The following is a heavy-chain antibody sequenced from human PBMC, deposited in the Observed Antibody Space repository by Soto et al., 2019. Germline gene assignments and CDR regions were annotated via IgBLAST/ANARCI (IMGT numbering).Heavy chain of an antibody. CDR3: ARAPFGAAATNWFDP. D-gene: IGHD2-2*01. CDR2: INHSGST. J-gene: IGHJ5*02. V-gene: IGHV4-34*01. Sequence: SETLSLTCAVYGGSFSGYYWSWIRQPPGKGLEWIGEINHSGSTNYNPSLKSRVTISVDTSKNQFSLKLSSVTAADTAVYYCARAPFGAAATNWFDPWGQGTLVTVSP. CDR1: GGSFSGYY.